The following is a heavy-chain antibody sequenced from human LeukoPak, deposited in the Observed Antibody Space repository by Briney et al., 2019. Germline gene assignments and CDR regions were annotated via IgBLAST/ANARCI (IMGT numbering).Heavy chain of an antibody. D-gene: IGHD6-6*01. Sequence: GGSLRLSCAASGLTFSSYWMHWVRQAPGKGLVWVSRINSDGSSTSYADSVKGRFTISRDNAKNTLYLQMNSLRAEDTAVYYCARELVWGIAARPGAFDIWGQGTMVTVSS. V-gene: IGHV3-74*01. J-gene: IGHJ3*02. CDR2: INSDGSST. CDR3: ARELVWGIAARPGAFDI. CDR1: GLTFSSYW.